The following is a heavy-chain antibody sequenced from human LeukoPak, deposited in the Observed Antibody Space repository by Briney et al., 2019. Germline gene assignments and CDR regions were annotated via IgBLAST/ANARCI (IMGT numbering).Heavy chain of an antibody. J-gene: IGHJ4*02. CDR3: ARGAIFGVVSNPTDY. CDR2: INPSGGST. Sequence: WASVKVSCKASGYTFTSYYMHWVRQAPGQGLEWMGIINPSGGSTSYAQKFQGRVTMTGDTSTSTVYMELSSLRSEDTAVYYCARGAIFGVVSNPTDYWGQGTLVTVSS. CDR1: GYTFTSYY. V-gene: IGHV1-46*01. D-gene: IGHD3-3*01.